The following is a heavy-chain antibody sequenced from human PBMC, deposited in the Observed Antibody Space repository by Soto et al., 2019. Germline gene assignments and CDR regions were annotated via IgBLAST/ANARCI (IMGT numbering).Heavy chain of an antibody. J-gene: IGHJ5*02. Sequence: ASVKVSCKASGYTFTGYYMHWVRQAPGQGLEWMGWINPNSGGTNYAQKFQGWVTMTRDTSISTAYMELSRLRSDDTAVYYCARGGRDSRSWYRYNWFDPWGQGTLVTVSS. CDR2: INPNSGGT. CDR3: ARGGRDSRSWYRYNWFDP. D-gene: IGHD6-13*01. V-gene: IGHV1-2*04. CDR1: GYTFTGYY.